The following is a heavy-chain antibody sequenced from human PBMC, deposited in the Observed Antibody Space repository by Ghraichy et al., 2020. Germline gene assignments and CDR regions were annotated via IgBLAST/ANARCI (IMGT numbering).Heavy chain of an antibody. D-gene: IGHD3-22*01. J-gene: IGHJ4*02. Sequence: GESLNISCAASGFSFSYYAMSWVRQAPGKGLEWVSAISPGGGRTYYADSVKGRFTISRDDSKNTLYLHTNSLRAEDTAIYYCAKDHPPSTMIATIDYWGQGTLVTVSS. CDR2: ISPGGGRT. V-gene: IGHV3-23*01. CDR3: AKDHPPSTMIATIDY. CDR1: GFSFSYYA.